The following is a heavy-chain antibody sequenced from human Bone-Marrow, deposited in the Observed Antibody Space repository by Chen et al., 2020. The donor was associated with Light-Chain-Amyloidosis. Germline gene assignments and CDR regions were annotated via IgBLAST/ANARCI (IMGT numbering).Heavy chain of an antibody. V-gene: IGHV3-7*01. CDR2: IKQDGSDK. D-gene: IGHD3-16*01. CDR3: ARHAPTLYFFDF. J-gene: IGHJ4*02. CDR1: GFTFRSYW. Sequence: EVQLVESGGGLVQPGGSLRLSCAASGFTFRSYWMSWVRLAPGKGLEWVANIKQDGSDKYYVNSVKGRFTISKDNARNSLSLQMNSLRVEDTAVYYCARHAPTLYFFDFWAREPRSPSPQ.